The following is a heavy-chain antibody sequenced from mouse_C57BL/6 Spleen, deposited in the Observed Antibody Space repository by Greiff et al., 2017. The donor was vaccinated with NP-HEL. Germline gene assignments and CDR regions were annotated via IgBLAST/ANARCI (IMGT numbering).Heavy chain of an antibody. CDR3: ARKGDDYYGSSYVGYFDV. J-gene: IGHJ1*03. V-gene: IGHV1-61*01. CDR2: IYPSDSET. D-gene: IGHD1-1*01. CDR1: GYTFTSYW. Sequence: VQLQQPGAELVRPGSSVKLSCKASGYTFTSYWMDWVKQRPGQGLEWIGNIYPSDSETHYNQKFKDKATLTVDKSSSTAYMQLSSLTSEDSAVYYCARKGDDYYGSSYVGYFDVWGTGTTVTVSS.